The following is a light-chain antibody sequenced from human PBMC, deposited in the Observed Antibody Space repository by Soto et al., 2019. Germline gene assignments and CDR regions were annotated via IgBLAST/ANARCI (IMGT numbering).Light chain of an antibody. CDR3: GTWDSSLSAYV. Sequence: QSVLTQPPAVSAAPGQKVTTSCSGSSSNAGNNYVSWYQKLPGTAPKLLIYDDNKRPSGIPDRFSGSKSGTSATLGITGLQTGDEADYYCGTWDSSLSAYVFGTGTKVTVL. CDR1: SSNAGNNY. J-gene: IGLJ1*01. CDR2: DDN. V-gene: IGLV1-51*01.